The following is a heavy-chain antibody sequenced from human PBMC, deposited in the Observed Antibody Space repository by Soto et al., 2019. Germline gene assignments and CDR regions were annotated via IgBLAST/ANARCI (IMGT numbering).Heavy chain of an antibody. CDR2: ISGSGGST. J-gene: IGHJ4*02. CDR1: GFTFSSYA. Sequence: GGSLRLSCAASGFTFSSYAMSWVRQAPGKGLEWVSAISGSGGSTYYADSVKGRFTISRDNSKNTLYLQMNSLRAEGTAVYYCAKDKVRGRAAALYYWGQGTLVTVSS. CDR3: AKDKVRGRAAALYY. D-gene: IGHD6-13*01. V-gene: IGHV3-23*01.